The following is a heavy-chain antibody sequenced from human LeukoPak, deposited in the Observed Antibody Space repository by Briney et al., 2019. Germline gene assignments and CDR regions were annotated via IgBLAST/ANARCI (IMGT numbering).Heavy chain of an antibody. CDR1: GFTLSTNW. CDR2: INGDGSST. Sequence: GGSLRLSCAASGFTLSTNWMHWVRQAPGKGLVWLSRINGDGSSTSYADSVKGRFTISRDNAKNTLFLQMNSLRAEDTAVYYCTRDHSDSSDYYYSGDAFDIWGQGTMVTVSS. D-gene: IGHD3-22*01. J-gene: IGHJ3*02. CDR3: TRDHSDSSDYYYSGDAFDI. V-gene: IGHV3-74*01.